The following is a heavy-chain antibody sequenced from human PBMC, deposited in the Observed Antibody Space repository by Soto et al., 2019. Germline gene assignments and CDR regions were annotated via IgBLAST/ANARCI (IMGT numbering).Heavy chain of an antibody. D-gene: IGHD6-6*01. V-gene: IGHV3-30*18. CDR3: AKEGTWAARLGGSYYYYGMDV. Sequence: QVQLVESGGGVVQPGRSLRLSCAASGFTFSSYGMHWVRQAPGKGLEWVAVISYDGSNKYYADSVKGRFTISRDNSKNTLYLQMNSLRAEDTAVYYCAKEGTWAARLGGSYYYYGMDVWGQGTTVTASS. J-gene: IGHJ6*02. CDR1: GFTFSSYG. CDR2: ISYDGSNK.